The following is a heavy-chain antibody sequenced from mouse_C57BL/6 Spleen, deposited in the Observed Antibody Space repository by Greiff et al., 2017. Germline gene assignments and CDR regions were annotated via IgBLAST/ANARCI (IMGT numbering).Heavy chain of an antibody. CDR2: INYDGSST. J-gene: IGHJ4*01. Sequence: EVKLVESEGGLVQPGSSMKLSCTASGFTFSDYYMAWVRQVPEKGLEWVANINYDGSSTYYLDSLKSRFIISRDNAKNILYLQMSSLKSEDTATYYCARDYYGMDYWGQGTSVTVSS. CDR3: ARDYYGMDY. CDR1: GFTFSDYY. V-gene: IGHV5-16*01.